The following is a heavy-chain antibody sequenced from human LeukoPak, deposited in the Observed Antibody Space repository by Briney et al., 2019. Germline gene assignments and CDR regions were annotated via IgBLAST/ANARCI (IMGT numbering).Heavy chain of an antibody. CDR2: IKSKTDGGTT. Sequence: GGSLRLSCAASGFTFSNAWMSWVRQAPGKGLEWFGRIKSKTDGGTTDYAAPVKGRFTISRDDSKNTLYLQMNSLKTEDTAVYYCTTEVADYWGQGTLVTVSS. J-gene: IGHJ4*02. CDR3: TTEVADY. CDR1: GFTFSNAW. V-gene: IGHV3-15*01.